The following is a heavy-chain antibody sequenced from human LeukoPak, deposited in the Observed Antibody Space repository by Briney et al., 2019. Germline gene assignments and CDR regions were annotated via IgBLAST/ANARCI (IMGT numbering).Heavy chain of an antibody. CDR3: AKDPRLYYYDSSGYSDY. CDR2: ISGSGGST. CDR1: GFSFSSYA. V-gene: IGHV3-23*01. D-gene: IGHD3-22*01. Sequence: GGSLRLSCAASGFSFSSYAMSWVRQAPGKGLEWVSAISGSGGSTYYADSVKGRFTISRDNSKNTLYLQMNSLRAEDTAVYYCAKDPRLYYYDSSGYSDYWGQGTLVTVSS. J-gene: IGHJ4*02.